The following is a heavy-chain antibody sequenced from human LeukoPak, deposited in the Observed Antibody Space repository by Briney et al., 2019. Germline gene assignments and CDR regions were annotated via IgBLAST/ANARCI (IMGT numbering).Heavy chain of an antibody. CDR2: INHSGST. Sequence: GSLRLSCAASGFTFSSYSMNWIRQPPGKGLEWIGEINHSGSTNYNPSLKSRVTISVDTSKNQFSLKLSSVTAADTAVYYCARGVNSGWGFDYWGQGTLVTVSS. CDR3: ARGVNSGWGFDY. V-gene: IGHV4-34*01. CDR1: GFTFSSYS. J-gene: IGHJ4*02. D-gene: IGHD6-19*01.